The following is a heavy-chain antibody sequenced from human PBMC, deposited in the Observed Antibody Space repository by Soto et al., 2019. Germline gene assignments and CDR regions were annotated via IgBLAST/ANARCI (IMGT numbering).Heavy chain of an antibody. V-gene: IGHV4-34*12. CDR1: GGSFSGYF. CDR2: IIPSGGT. Sequence: SETLSLTCAVSGGSFSGYFWSWIRQSPGKGLEWIGEIIPSGGTNYNPSLKSRVTISVDTSNNQISLKLTSVTAADTAVYYCARDKITGLFDYWGQGTLVTVSS. CDR3: ARDKITGLFDY. D-gene: IGHD2-8*02. J-gene: IGHJ4*02.